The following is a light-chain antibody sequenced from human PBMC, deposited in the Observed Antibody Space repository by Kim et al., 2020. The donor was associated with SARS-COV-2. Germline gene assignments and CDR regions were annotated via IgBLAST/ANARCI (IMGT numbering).Light chain of an antibody. Sequence: ATINCKSSQSVLYSSNNKNYLVWYQQKPGQPPKLLIYWASTRESGVPDRFSGSGSGTDFTLTISSLQAEDVAVYYCQQYHSTPWTFGQGTKVEIK. CDR1: QSVLYSSNNKNY. CDR2: WAS. V-gene: IGKV4-1*01. CDR3: QQYHSTPWT. J-gene: IGKJ1*01.